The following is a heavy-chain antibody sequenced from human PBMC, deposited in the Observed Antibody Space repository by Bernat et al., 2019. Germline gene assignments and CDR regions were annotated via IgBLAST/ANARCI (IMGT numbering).Heavy chain of an antibody. J-gene: IGHJ4*02. D-gene: IGHD4-17*01. V-gene: IGHV3-30*07. Sequence: QVQLVESGGGVFQPGRSLRLSCAASGFTFSSYSMHWVRQAPGKGLEWVTLILYDGSNKYYADSVKGRFTISRDNSKNTLYLQMNSLRAEDTAVYYCAKEYRPTAVTIGFRIDYWGQGTLVTVSS. CDR2: ILYDGSNK. CDR3: AKEYRPTAVTIGFRIDY. CDR1: GFTFSSYS.